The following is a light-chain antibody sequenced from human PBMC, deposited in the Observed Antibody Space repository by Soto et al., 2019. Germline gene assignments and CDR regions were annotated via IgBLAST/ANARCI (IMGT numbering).Light chain of an antibody. V-gene: IGLV2-14*01. CDR3: ASYTRTTTLV. CDR2: DVN. CDR1: ISDIGGYNF. Sequence: QSALTQPASVSGSPGQSITISCTGTISDIGGYNFISGYQHHPGKAPKLVSYDVNNRPSGISYLFSGSKSGNTASLTISGLQAEEEADYYCASYTRTTTLVFGGGTKLTVL. J-gene: IGLJ2*01.